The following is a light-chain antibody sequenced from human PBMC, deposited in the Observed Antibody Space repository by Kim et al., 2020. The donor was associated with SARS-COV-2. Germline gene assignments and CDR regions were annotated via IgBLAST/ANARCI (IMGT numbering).Light chain of an antibody. Sequence: SYELTQPPSVSVAPGKTARITCGGNNIGRKSVHWYQQKPGQAPLLVMYYDSDRPSGIPERFSGSNSGNTATLTISRVEAGDEADYYCQVWDSSSDHVEFGGGTQLTVL. J-gene: IGLJ2*01. V-gene: IGLV3-21*04. CDR3: QVWDSSSDHVE. CDR1: NIGRKS. CDR2: YDS.